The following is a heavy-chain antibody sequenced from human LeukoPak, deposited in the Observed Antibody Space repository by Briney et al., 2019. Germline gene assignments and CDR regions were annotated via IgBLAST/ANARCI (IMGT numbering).Heavy chain of an antibody. J-gene: IGHJ4*02. CDR3: ARVQNKWIQLSLGC. V-gene: IGHV1-2*02. Sequence: GSSVKVPCKASGYTFTGYYMHWVRQAPGQGLEWMGWINPNSGGTNYAHKFQGRVTMTRDTSISTAYMELSRLRSDDTAVYYCARVQNKWIQLSLGCWGQGTLVTVSS. D-gene: IGHD5-18*01. CDR1: GYTFTGYY. CDR2: INPNSGGT.